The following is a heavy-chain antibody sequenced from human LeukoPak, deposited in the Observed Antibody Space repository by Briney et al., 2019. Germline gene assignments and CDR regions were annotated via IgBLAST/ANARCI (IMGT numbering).Heavy chain of an antibody. CDR3: ATGENGYNENWFDP. Sequence: ASVKVSCKASGFTFTDYYMHWVQQAPGKGLEWMGRVDPEDGETIYAEKFQGRVTINADTSTDTTYMELSSLRSEDTAVYYCATGENGYNENWFDPCGQGTLVTVSS. D-gene: IGHD5-24*01. CDR1: GFTFTDYY. CDR2: VDPEDGET. V-gene: IGHV1-69-2*01. J-gene: IGHJ5*02.